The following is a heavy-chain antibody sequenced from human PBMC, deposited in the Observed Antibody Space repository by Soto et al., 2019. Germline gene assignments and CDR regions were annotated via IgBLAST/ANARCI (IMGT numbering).Heavy chain of an antibody. J-gene: IGHJ4*02. V-gene: IGHV4-59*01. D-gene: IGHD5-18*01. CDR1: GGSISSYY. CDR2: IYYSGNT. CDR3: ARLAYTSGFTFDY. Sequence: PSETLSLTCTVSGGSISSYYWSWIRQPPGKGLEWIGYIYYSGNTNYNPSLKSRVTISVDTSKNQFSLKLTAVTAADTAVYFCARLAYTSGFTFDYWGRGTLVTVS.